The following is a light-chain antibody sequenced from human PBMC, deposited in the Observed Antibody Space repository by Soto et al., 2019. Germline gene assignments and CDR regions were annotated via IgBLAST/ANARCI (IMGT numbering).Light chain of an antibody. CDR1: SSDVGGYNY. Sequence: QSVLTQPPSASGSPGQSVTISCTGTSSDVGGYNYVSWYQQHPGKVPKVLISEVNKRPSGVPDLFSGSKSGNTASLTASGLKAADEAIYFCTSFEGLFFAFETGTKVPAL. CDR3: TSFEGLFFA. V-gene: IGLV2-8*01. J-gene: IGLJ1*01. CDR2: EVN.